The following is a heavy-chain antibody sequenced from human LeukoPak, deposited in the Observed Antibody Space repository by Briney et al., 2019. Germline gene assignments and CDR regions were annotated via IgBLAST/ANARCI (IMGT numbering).Heavy chain of an antibody. Sequence: PGGSLRLSCAASGFTFSSYGMHWVRQAPGKGLEWVSSISSRSVYIYYADSVRGRFTISRDNAKDSLYLQMDSLRAEDTAVYYCARDRSGSYPYYFDYWGQGGLVTVSS. J-gene: IGHJ4*02. D-gene: IGHD1-26*01. V-gene: IGHV3-21*01. CDR1: GFTFSSYG. CDR3: ARDRSGSYPYYFDY. CDR2: ISSRSVYI.